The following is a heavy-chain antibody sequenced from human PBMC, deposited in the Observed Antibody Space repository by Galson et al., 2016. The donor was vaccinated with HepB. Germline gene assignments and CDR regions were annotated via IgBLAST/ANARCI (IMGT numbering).Heavy chain of an antibody. V-gene: IGHV3-15*07. J-gene: IGHJ1*01. CDR2: IKSKTHGGTT. CDR3: TTGFDGFQN. CDR1: GFTFSNAW. Sequence: SLRLSCAASGFTFSNAWMDWVRQAPGKGLEWVGRIKSKTHGGTTDYAAPVKGRFTILRDDSKNTLYLQMNSLKTEDTAVYYCTTGFDGFQNWGQGTLVTVSS.